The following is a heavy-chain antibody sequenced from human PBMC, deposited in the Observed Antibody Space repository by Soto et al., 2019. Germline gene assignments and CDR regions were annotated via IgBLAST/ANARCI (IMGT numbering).Heavy chain of an antibody. Sequence: GGSLRLSCAASGFTFNNYDMLWVRQAPGKGLEWVSTFGSAGDIYYSDSVKGRFTISRDNARNSLYLQMNSLRAEDTAVYYCAKDYYDSSGSRYFYALAVWGQGTTVTVSS. D-gene: IGHD3-22*01. CDR1: GFTFNNYD. V-gene: IGHV3-13*01. J-gene: IGHJ6*02. CDR3: AKDYYDSSGSRYFYALAV. CDR2: FGSAGDI.